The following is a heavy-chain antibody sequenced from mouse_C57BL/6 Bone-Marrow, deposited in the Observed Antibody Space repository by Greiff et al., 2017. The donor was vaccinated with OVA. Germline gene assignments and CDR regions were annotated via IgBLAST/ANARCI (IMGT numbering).Heavy chain of an antibody. J-gene: IGHJ3*01. V-gene: IGHV5-6*01. CDR1: GFTFSSYG. Sequence: EVKVVESGGDLVKPGGSLKLSCAASGFTFSSYGMSWVRQTPDKRLEWVATISSGGSYTYYPDSVKGRFTISRDNAKNTLYLQMSSLKSEDTAMYYCARNLLLPLFAYWGQGTLVTVSA. CDR3: ARNLLLPLFAY. D-gene: IGHD1-1*01. CDR2: ISSGGSYT.